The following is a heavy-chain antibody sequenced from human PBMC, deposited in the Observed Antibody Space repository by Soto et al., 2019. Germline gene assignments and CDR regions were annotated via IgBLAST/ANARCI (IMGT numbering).Heavy chain of an antibody. Sequence: GSLRLSCGGSGFTFANFGMGWVRQAPGKGLYWVSGISSSGRRTYYADSVKGRFTISRDNSKSTLYLQMDSLRADETAVYYCAKLAKSGVLIESFDSWGQGSLVTVYS. CDR1: GFTFANFG. CDR2: ISSSGRRT. V-gene: IGHV3-23*01. J-gene: IGHJ4*02. D-gene: IGHD3-3*01. CDR3: AKLAKSGVLIESFDS.